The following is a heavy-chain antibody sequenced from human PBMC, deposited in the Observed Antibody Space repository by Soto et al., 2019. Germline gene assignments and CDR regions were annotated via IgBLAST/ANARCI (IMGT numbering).Heavy chain of an antibody. Sequence: PGGSLRLSCAASGFTFSSYEMSWIRQAPGKGLEWIGYSSNGGSFTRYADSVKGRFSISRDNAKNSLYLQINSLRGDDTAIYYCVRSGDNYNLLDYWGQGTPVTVSS. CDR2: SSNGGSFT. V-gene: IGHV3-48*03. J-gene: IGHJ4*02. CDR3: VRSGDNYNLLDY. D-gene: IGHD1-1*01. CDR1: GFTFSSYE.